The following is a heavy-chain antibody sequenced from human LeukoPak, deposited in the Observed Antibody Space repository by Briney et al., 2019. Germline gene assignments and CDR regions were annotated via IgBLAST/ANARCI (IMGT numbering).Heavy chain of an antibody. V-gene: IGHV3-48*02. J-gene: IGHJ6*02. CDR1: GFTFSSYI. CDR2: ISSSSTI. Sequence: QPGGSLRLSCAASGFTFSSYIMNWVRQAPGKGLEWVSYISSSSTIYYADSVKGRFTISRDNAKNSLYLQMNSLRDEDTAVYYCARDLVLAVWGQGTTVTVSS. CDR3: ARDLVLAV. D-gene: IGHD2-8*01.